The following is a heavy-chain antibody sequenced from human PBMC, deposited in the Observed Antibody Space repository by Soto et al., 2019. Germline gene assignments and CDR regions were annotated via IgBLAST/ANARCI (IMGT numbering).Heavy chain of an antibody. CDR3: AKDSIAACGSSYYGMDV. CDR1: GFTFSSYG. J-gene: IGHJ6*02. V-gene: IGHV3-30*18. Sequence: PGGSLRLSCAASGFTFSSYGMHWVRQAPGKGLEWVAVISYDGSNKYYADSVKGRFTISRDNSKNTLYLQMNSLRAEDTAVYYCAKDSIAACGSSYYGMDVWGPGTTVTVFS. CDR2: ISYDGSNK. D-gene: IGHD6-6*01.